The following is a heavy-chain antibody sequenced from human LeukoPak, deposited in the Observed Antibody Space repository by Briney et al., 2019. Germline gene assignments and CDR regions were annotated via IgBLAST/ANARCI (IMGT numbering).Heavy chain of an antibody. CDR1: GFTFSSYA. D-gene: IGHD6-13*01. V-gene: IGHV3-23*01. J-gene: IGHJ4*02. CDR3: AKVVATTGTGH. Sequence: GGSLRLSCAASGFTFSSYAMSWVRQAPGKGLEWVSPINTIGDSTYYADSVKGRFTISRDSSKNTLYLQMNSLRVEDTAVYYCAKVVATTGTGHWGQGTRVTVSS. CDR2: INTIGDST.